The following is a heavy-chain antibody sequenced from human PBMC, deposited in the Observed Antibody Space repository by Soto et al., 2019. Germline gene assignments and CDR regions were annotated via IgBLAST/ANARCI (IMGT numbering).Heavy chain of an antibody. V-gene: IGHV3-48*02. CDR2: ISSSSSTI. CDR1: GFTFSSYS. D-gene: IGHD2-2*02. Sequence: GGSLRLSCAAFGFTFSSYSMNWVRQAPGKGLEWVSYISSSSSTIYYADSVKGRFTISRDNAKNSLYLQMNSLRDEDTAVYYCARGSRYCSSTSCYTGMDVWGQGTTVTVSS. J-gene: IGHJ6*02. CDR3: ARGSRYCSSTSCYTGMDV.